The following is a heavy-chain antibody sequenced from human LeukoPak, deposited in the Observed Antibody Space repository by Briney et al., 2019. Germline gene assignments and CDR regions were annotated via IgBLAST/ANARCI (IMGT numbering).Heavy chain of an antibody. CDR2: VIPIFGPA. J-gene: IGHJ6*03. CDR1: GGTFNTYA. Sequence: ASVKVSCKASGGTFNTYAISWVRQAPRQGLEWVGGVIPIFGPANYAQRFQGRVTITADKYTSTAYMELSSLTSEDTAVYYCARAVMEISYYYMDVWGKGTTITVSS. V-gene: IGHV1-69*06. CDR3: ARAVMEISYYYMDV. D-gene: IGHD3-16*01.